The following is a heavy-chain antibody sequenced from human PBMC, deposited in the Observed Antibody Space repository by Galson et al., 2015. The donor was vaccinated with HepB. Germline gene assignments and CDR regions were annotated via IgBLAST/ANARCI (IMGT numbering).Heavy chain of an antibody. J-gene: IGHJ4*02. CDR3: ARSTMIVVGDFDY. Sequence: ETLSLTCTVSGGSISSYYWSWIRQPPGKGLEWIGYIYYSGSTNYNPSLKSRVTISVDTSKNQFSLKLSSVTAADTAVYYCARSTMIVVGDFDYWGQGTLVTVSS. V-gene: IGHV4-59*01. D-gene: IGHD3-22*01. CDR2: IYYSGST. CDR1: GGSISSYY.